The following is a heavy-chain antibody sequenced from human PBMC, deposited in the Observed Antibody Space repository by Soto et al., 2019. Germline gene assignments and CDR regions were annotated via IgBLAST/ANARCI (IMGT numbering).Heavy chain of an antibody. CDR1: GYTFTTYR. D-gene: IGHD6-25*01. J-gene: IGHJ5*02. CDR2: INAGNGDT. V-gene: IGHV1-3*01. Sequence: VASVKVSCKASGYTFTTYRIHWVRQAPGERLEWMGWINAGNGDTQHSQNFQGRLTIARDTSASTAYMELSSLRSEDTAVYYCAWAGYNWFDPWGQGTLVTVSS. CDR3: AWAGYNWFDP.